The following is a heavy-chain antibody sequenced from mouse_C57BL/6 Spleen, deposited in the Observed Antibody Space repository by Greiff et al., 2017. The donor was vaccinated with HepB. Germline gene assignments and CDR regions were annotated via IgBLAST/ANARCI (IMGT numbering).Heavy chain of an antibody. D-gene: IGHD1-1*01. V-gene: IGHV1-22*01. CDR3: ARSPYYGSSYGYWYFDV. J-gene: IGHJ1*03. CDR2: INPNNGGT. Sequence: VHVKQSGPELVKPGASVKMSCKASGYTFTDYNMHWVKQSHGKSLEWIGYINPNNGGTSYNQKFKGKATLTVNKSSSTAYMELRSLTSEDSAVYYCARSPYYGSSYGYWYFDVWGTGTTVTVSS. CDR1: GYTFTDYN.